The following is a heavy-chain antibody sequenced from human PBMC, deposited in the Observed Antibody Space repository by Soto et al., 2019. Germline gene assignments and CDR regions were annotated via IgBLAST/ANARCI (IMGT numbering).Heavy chain of an antibody. J-gene: IGHJ4*02. CDR3: AKDVFRWGIWGSYRYFDY. V-gene: IGHV3-23*01. CDR1: GFTFSSYA. D-gene: IGHD3-16*02. CDR2: ISGSGGST. Sequence: GGSLRLSCAASGFTFSSYAMSWVRQAPGKGLEWVSAISGSGGSTYYADSVKGRFTISRDNSKNTLYLQMNSLRAEDTAVYYCAKDVFRWGIWGSYRYFDYWGQGTLVTVSS.